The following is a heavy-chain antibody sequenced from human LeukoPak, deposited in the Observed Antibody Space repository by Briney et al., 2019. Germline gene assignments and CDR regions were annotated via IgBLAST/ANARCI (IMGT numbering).Heavy chain of an antibody. V-gene: IGHV3-53*01. CDR1: GFTVITND. Sequence: GGSLRLSCAASGFTVITNDMTWVRQAPGKGLEWVSVLYSDGNTRYADSVRGRFTISRDNSKNTLYLEMNSLSPDDTAVYYCARGVEPLAANTLAYWGQGTLVTVSS. CDR3: ARGVEPLAANTLAY. D-gene: IGHD1-14*01. CDR2: LYSDGNT. J-gene: IGHJ4*02.